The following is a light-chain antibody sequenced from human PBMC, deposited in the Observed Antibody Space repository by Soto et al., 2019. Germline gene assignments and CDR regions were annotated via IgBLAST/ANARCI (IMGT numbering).Light chain of an antibody. J-gene: IGLJ1*01. Sequence: SYELTQPPSVSVAPGQTARITCGGNNIGSKSVHWYQQKPGQAPVLVVYDGSDRPSGIPERFSGSNSGNTATLTISRVEAGDEADYYCQVWDSSSDQEVFGTGTKLTVL. V-gene: IGLV3-21*02. CDR3: QVWDSSSDQEV. CDR2: DGS. CDR1: NIGSKS.